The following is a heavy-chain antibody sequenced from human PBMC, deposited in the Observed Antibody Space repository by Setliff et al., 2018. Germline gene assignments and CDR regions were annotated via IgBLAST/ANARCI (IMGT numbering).Heavy chain of an antibody. V-gene: IGHV4-61*02. CDR1: GGSISSGSYY. J-gene: IGHJ5*02. CDR2: IYTSGRT. CDR3: ARYYGSGPLNWFDP. D-gene: IGHD3-10*01. Sequence: SETLSLTCTVSGGSISSGSYYWSWSRQPAGKGREWIGLIYTSGRTNYNTSLKSRVTISVDTSKNQFSLKLSSVTAADTVVYYCARYYGSGPLNWFDPWGQGTLVTVSS.